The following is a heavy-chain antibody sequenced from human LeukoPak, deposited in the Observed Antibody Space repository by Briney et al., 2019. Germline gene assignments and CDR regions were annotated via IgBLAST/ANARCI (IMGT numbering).Heavy chain of an antibody. V-gene: IGHV4-31*03. CDR2: IYYSGST. CDR3: ARTLGGFAESGSWFDP. Sequence: SQTLSLTCTVSGGSISSGGYYWSWIRQHPGKGLEWIGYIYYSGSTYYNPSLKSRVTISVDTSKNQFSLKLSSVTAADTAVYYCARTLGGFAESGSWFDPWGQGTLVTVSS. CDR1: GGSISSGGYY. D-gene: IGHD1-26*01. J-gene: IGHJ5*02.